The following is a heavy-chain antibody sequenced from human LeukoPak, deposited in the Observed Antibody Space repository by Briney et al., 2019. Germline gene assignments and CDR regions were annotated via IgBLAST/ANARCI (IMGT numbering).Heavy chain of an antibody. D-gene: IGHD3-22*01. V-gene: IGHV1-46*01. J-gene: IGHJ4*02. CDR1: GDTFTSYY. Sequence: ASVKVSCKASGDTFTSYYMHWVRQAPGQGLEWMGIINPSGGSTSYAQKFQDRVTMTRDTSTSRVYMELSSLRSEDTAVYYCARIFKYYYDSSGYYDYLGQGTLVTVSS. CDR2: INPSGGST. CDR3: ARIFKYYYDSSGYYDY.